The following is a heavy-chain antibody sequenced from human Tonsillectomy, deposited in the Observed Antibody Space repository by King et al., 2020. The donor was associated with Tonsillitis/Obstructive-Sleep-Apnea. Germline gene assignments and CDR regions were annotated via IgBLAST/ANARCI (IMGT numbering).Heavy chain of an antibody. Sequence: QLQESGPGLVKPSGTLSLTCAVSCGVISRSNWGRWVRQPPGQGLVWIGEIYHSGCTNHHPSLKIRVTISVDKSKNHVSLKLSSVTAADTAVYYCARRASGSSTLFDYWGQGTLVTVSS. CDR3: ARRASGSSTLFDY. CDR2: IYHSGCT. V-gene: IGHV4-4*02. D-gene: IGHD3-10*01. CDR1: CGVISRSNW. J-gene: IGHJ4*02.